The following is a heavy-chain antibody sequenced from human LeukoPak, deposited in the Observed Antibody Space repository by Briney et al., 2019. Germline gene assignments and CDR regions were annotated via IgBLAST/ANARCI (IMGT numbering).Heavy chain of an antibody. CDR3: ASGLTLDY. CDR1: GGSISSSSYY. V-gene: IGHV4-39*01. Sequence: SETLSLTCTVSGGSISSSSYYWGWIRQPPGKGLEWIGSIYYSGSTYYNPSLESRVTISVDTSKNQFSLKLSSVTAADTAVYYCASGLTLDYWSQGTLVTVSS. CDR2: IYYSGST. D-gene: IGHD1-20*01. J-gene: IGHJ4*02.